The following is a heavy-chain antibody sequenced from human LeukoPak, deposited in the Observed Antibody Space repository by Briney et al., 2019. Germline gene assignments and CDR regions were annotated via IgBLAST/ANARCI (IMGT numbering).Heavy chain of an antibody. CDR1: GFTFSTYA. J-gene: IGHJ4*02. V-gene: IGHV3-23*01. CDR2: ISGSGNT. Sequence: GGSLRLSCAASGFTFSTYAMRWVRQAPGKGLQWVSTISGSGNTYYVDSVRGRFTISRDNPRNTLYLQMNSLRADDTALYYCTTDRQPSDYWGQGTLVTVSS. CDR3: TTDRQPSDY. D-gene: IGHD2-2*01.